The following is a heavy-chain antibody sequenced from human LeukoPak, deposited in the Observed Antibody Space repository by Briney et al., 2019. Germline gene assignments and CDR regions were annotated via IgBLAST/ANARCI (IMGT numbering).Heavy chain of an antibody. CDR3: AELGITMIGGV. J-gene: IGHJ6*04. D-gene: IGHD3-10*02. V-gene: IGHV3-21*01. CDR2: ISSSSYI. Sequence: GGSLRLSCAASGFTFSRYSMNWVRQAPGKGLEWVSSISSSSYIYYADSVKGRFTISRDNSKNTLYLQMNSLRAEDTAVYYCAELGITMIGGVWGKGTTVTISS. CDR1: GFTFSRYS.